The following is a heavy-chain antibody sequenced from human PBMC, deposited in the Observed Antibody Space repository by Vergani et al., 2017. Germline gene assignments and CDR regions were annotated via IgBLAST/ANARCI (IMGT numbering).Heavy chain of an antibody. CDR2: IDPSDSYT. J-gene: IGHJ3*02. D-gene: IGHD3-10*01. CDR1: GYSFSSHW. Sequence: EVQLVQSGAEVKKPGESLRISCKGSGYSFSSHWISWVRQMPGKGLEWMGRIDPSDSYTSYSPSFQGHVTISADKSITSAYLQWSSLKASDTAMYYCASLWFGPYDAFDIWGQGTMVTVSS. V-gene: IGHV5-10-1*03. CDR3: ASLWFGPYDAFDI.